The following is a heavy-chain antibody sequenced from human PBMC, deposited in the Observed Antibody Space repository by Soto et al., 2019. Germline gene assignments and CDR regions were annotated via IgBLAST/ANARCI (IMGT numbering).Heavy chain of an antibody. D-gene: IGHD6-13*01. V-gene: IGHV4-59*01. J-gene: IGHJ3*02. CDR3: ARDSSSWYAFDI. CDR2: IYYSGST. CDR1: GGSISSYY. Sequence: SETLSLTCTVSGGSISSYYWSWIRQPPGKGLEWIGYIYYSGSTNYNPSLKSRVTISVDTSKNQFSLKLSSVTAADTAVYYCARDSSSWYAFDIWGQGTMVTVSS.